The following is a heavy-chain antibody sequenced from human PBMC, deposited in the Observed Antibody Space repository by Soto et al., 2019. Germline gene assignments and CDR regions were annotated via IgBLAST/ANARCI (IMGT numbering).Heavy chain of an antibody. CDR2: ISGNGGST. J-gene: IGHJ3*02. D-gene: IGHD1-26*01. Sequence: PGESLKISCAASGFTFSSYAINWVRQAPGKGLEWVSAISGNGGSTYYADSVKGRFTISRDNSKNTLYLQMNSLRAEDTAVYYCAKGGSFYVGAFDIWGQGTMVTVSS. V-gene: IGHV3-23*01. CDR1: GFTFSSYA. CDR3: AKGGSFYVGAFDI.